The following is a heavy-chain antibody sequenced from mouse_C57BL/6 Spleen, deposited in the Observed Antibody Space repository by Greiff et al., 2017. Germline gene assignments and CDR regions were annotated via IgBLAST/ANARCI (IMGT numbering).Heavy chain of an antibody. Sequence: QVQLQQPGAELVRPGTSVKLSCKASGYTFTSYWMHWVKQRPGQGLEWIGVIDPSDSYTNYNQKFKGKATLTVDTSSSTAYMQRSSLTSEDSAVYYCARRGYYGNYEAWFAYWRQGTLVTVSA. D-gene: IGHD2-1*01. CDR1: GYTFTSYW. J-gene: IGHJ3*01. V-gene: IGHV1-59*01. CDR3: ARRGYYGNYEAWFAY. CDR2: IDPSDSYT.